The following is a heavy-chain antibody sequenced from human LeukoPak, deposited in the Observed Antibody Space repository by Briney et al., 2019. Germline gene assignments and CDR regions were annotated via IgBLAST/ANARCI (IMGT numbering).Heavy chain of an antibody. D-gene: IGHD3-10*01. V-gene: IGHV1-2*02. CDR3: ARGTPYGSGSSYFDY. Sequence: ASVKVSCKASGYTFTGYYMHWVRQAPGQGLEWMGWINPNSGGTNYAQKFQGRVTMTRDTSISTAYMELSSLTSEDTAVYYCARGTPYGSGSSYFDYWGQGTLVTVSS. CDR1: GYTFTGYY. CDR2: INPNSGGT. J-gene: IGHJ4*02.